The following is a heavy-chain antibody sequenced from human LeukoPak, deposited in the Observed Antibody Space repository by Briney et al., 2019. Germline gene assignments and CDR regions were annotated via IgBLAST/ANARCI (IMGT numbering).Heavy chain of an antibody. V-gene: IGHV3-30*18. Sequence: GGSLRLSCAASGFTFSSYEMNWVRQAPGKGLEWVAVISYDGSNKYYADSVKGRFTISRDNSKNTLYLQMNSLRAEDTAVYYCAKDRREQWLVRGHYFDYWGQGTLVTVSS. CDR3: AKDRREQWLVRGHYFDY. J-gene: IGHJ4*02. CDR1: GFTFSSYE. CDR2: ISYDGSNK. D-gene: IGHD6-19*01.